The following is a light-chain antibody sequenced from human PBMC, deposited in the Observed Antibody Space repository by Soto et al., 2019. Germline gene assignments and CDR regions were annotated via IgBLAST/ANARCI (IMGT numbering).Light chain of an antibody. CDR2: DAS. J-gene: IGKJ1*01. CDR1: QSVSSY. V-gene: IGKV3-11*01. CDR3: QQRGNRPPWT. Sequence: EIVLTQSPATLSLSPGERATLSCRASQSVSSYLVWYQQKPGQAPRLLIYDASNRATGIPARFSGSGSGTDFTLTISSLEPEDFEVYYCQQRGNRPPWTFGQGTKVAIK.